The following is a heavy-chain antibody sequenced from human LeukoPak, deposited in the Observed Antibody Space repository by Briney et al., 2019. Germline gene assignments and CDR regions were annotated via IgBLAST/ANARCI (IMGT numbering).Heavy chain of an antibody. CDR3: AMPTGSYDAFDI. CDR1: GFSLSSYW. CDR2: ISYDGSNK. J-gene: IGHJ3*02. Sequence: GGSLRLSCAASGFSLSSYWMHWVRQAPGKGLEWVAIISYDGSNKYYADSVKGRFTISRDNSKNTLYLQMNSLRAEDTAVYYCAMPTGSYDAFDIWGQGTMVAVSS. D-gene: IGHD2-8*02. V-gene: IGHV3-30*03.